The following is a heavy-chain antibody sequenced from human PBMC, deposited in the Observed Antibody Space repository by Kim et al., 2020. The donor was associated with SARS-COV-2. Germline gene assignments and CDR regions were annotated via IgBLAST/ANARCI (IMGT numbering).Heavy chain of an antibody. CDR2: INSFNGNP. Sequence: ASVKVSCKASGYSFTRHAMNWVRQAPGRRPEWMGWINSFNGNPTYAQNFRGRFVITTDTSTSAAYLQISSLKAEDTAVYYCARVRLFIEATHATDVCG. D-gene: IGHD5-12*01. CDR1: GYSFTRHA. V-gene: IGHV7-4-1*02. CDR3: ARVRLFIEATHATDV. J-gene: IGHJ3*01.